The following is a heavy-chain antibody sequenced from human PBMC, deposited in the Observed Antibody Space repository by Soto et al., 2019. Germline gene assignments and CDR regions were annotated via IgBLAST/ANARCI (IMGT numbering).Heavy chain of an antibody. CDR3: ARRKERSGPHYFDY. V-gene: IGHV1-8*01. CDR1: GYTFTNYD. CDR2: MNPYSGNT. J-gene: IGHJ4*02. Sequence: ASVKVSCKASGYTFTNYDISWVRQATGQGLEWMGWMNPYSGNTGYAQKFQGRVTVTRNTSISTVYMELSGLRPDDTAVYYCARRKERSGPHYFDYWGQGSQVTVSS.